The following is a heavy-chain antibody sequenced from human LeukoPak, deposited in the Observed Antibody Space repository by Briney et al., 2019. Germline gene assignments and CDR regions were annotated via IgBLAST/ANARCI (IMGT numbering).Heavy chain of an antibody. CDR2: IYYSGST. CDR1: GGSISSSSYY. J-gene: IGHJ4*02. V-gene: IGHV4-39*07. CDR3: ARGCSGGSCYPKIDY. Sequence: SETLSLTCTVSGGSISSSSYYWGWIRQPPGKGLEWIGSIYYSGSTYYNPSLKSRVTISVDTSKNQFSLKLSSVTAADTAVYYCARGCSGGSCYPKIDYWGQGTLVTVSS. D-gene: IGHD2-15*01.